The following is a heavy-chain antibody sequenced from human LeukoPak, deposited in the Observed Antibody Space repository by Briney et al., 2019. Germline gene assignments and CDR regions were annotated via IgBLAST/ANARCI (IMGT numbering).Heavy chain of an antibody. Sequence: SETLSLTCTVSGGSISTGAYYWGWLRQPPGMRLEWIGSIYYSGTTYYNPSLKSRVTISIDTSKNQFSLRLNSVTAADTAIYYCASITSAHPDYWGQGTLVTVSS. CDR1: GGSISTGAYY. J-gene: IGHJ4*02. D-gene: IGHD6-6*01. CDR3: ASITSAHPDY. CDR2: IYYSGTT. V-gene: IGHV4-39*07.